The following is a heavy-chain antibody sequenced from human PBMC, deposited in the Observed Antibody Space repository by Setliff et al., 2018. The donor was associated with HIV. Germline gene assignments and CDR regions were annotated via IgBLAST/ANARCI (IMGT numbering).Heavy chain of an antibody. CDR2: INHSGGT. Sequence: PSETLSLTCAVYGGSFSGYYWSWIRQPPGKGLEWIGEINHSGGTNHNPSLKSRVTISVDTSKNQFSLKLSYVTAADTAVYYCARGDTVWLPFDYWGQGTLVTVSS. CDR3: ARGDTVWLPFDY. V-gene: IGHV4-34*01. J-gene: IGHJ4*02. CDR1: GGSFSGYY. D-gene: IGHD3-10*01.